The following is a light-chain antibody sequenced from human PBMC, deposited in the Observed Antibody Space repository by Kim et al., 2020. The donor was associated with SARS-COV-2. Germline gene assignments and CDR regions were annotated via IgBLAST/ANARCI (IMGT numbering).Light chain of an antibody. J-gene: IGKJ1*01. CDR2: AAT. V-gene: IGKV1-27*01. CDR3: QKYDTAPWT. CDR1: QGISNY. Sequence: ASQGDGVTITCRACQGISNYLAWYQQKPGNPPKLLIYAATALQLGVSSRFSGSGSGTDFTLTISDLQPEDVAIYYCQKYDTAPWTFGQGTKVDI.